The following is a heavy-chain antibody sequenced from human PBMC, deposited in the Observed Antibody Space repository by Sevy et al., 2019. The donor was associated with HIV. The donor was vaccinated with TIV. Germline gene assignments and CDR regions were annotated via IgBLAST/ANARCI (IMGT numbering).Heavy chain of an antibody. CDR2: ITGSGRST. CDR3: ANQYSSGWTGAFDI. J-gene: IGHJ3*02. Sequence: GGSLRLSFVGSGFTFSSYVMSWVRQAPGKGLEWVSSITGSGRSTHSADSVKGRFTISRDNSKKTLYLQMNSLRAEDTAVYYCANQYSSGWTGAFDIWGQGTMVTVSS. D-gene: IGHD6-19*01. V-gene: IGHV3-23*01. CDR1: GFTFSSYV.